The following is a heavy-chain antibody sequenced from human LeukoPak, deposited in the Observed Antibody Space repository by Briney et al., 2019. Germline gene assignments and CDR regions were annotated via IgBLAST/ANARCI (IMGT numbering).Heavy chain of an antibody. D-gene: IGHD1-26*01. CDR3: ARGGWELPQFDY. Sequence: SETLSLTCTVSGGSISTYYWNWIRQPAGKGLEWIGRIYTSGSSNYNPSLQSRVTMSVDTSKNQFSLKLSSVTAADTAAYYCARGGWELPQFDYWGQGTLVTVSS. J-gene: IGHJ4*02. V-gene: IGHV4-4*07. CDR1: GGSISTYY. CDR2: IYTSGSS.